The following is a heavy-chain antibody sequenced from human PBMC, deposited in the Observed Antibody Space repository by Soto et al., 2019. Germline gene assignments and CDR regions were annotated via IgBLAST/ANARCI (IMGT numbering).Heavy chain of an antibody. CDR1: GFSLSTSGMR. V-gene: IGHV2-70*04. J-gene: IGHJ6*02. Sequence: SGPTLVNPTQTLTLTCTFTGFSLSTSGMRVSWIRQPPGKALEWLARIDWDDDKFYSSSLKTRLTISKDTSKIRVGLTLTNMDPMNTAPYCCSQSMVRRLMDYGMEVWGQGTTVTTSS. D-gene: IGHD3-10*01. CDR2: IDWDDDK. CDR3: SQSMVRRLMDYGMEV.